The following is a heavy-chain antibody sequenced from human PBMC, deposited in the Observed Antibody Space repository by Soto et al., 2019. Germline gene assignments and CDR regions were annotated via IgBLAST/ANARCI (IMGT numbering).Heavy chain of an antibody. Sequence: AASVKVSCKASGFTFSNYGLNWVRQAPGQGLEWMGWVSANNGHTNYAQNLQGRVSMTTDTSTSTAYMELRGLTFDDTAVYYCARDIESVTAKHFFYYYAMDVWGQGTTVTVS. V-gene: IGHV1-18*01. CDR1: GFTFSNYG. CDR3: ARDIESVTAKHFFYYYAMDV. J-gene: IGHJ6*02. CDR2: VSANNGHT. D-gene: IGHD2-8*01.